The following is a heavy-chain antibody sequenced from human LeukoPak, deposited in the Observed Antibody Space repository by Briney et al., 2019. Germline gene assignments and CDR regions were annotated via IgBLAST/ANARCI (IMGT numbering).Heavy chain of an antibody. CDR3: ARDGSPFRDSSSWYGDY. D-gene: IGHD6-13*01. Sequence: EASVKVSCKASGYTLTSYDINWVRQAPGQGLEWMGWISAYNGNTNYAQKLQGRVTMTTDTSTSTAYMELRSLRSDDTAVYYCARDGSPFRDSSSWYGDYWGQGTLVTVSS. V-gene: IGHV1-18*01. CDR1: GYTLTSYD. J-gene: IGHJ4*02. CDR2: ISAYNGNT.